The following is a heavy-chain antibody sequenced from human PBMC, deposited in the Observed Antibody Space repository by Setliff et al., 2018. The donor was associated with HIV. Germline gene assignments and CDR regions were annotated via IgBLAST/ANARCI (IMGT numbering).Heavy chain of an antibody. D-gene: IGHD3-10*01. CDR2: IYHNGST. CDR1: GGSISIGGYY. CDR3: ARGGTMVRGVILN. Sequence: TLSLTCTVSGGSISIGGYYWGWIRQHPGKGLEWIGYIYHNGSTYYNPSLKSRLIISVDTSKNQFSLKLSSVTAADTAVYYCARGGTMVRGVILNWGQGTLVTVSS. J-gene: IGHJ4*02. V-gene: IGHV4-31*03.